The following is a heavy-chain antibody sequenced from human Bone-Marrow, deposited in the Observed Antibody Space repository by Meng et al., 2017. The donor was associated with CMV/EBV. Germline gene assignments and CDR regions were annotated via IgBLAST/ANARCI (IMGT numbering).Heavy chain of an antibody. D-gene: IGHD6-6*01. J-gene: IGHJ4*02. V-gene: IGHV3-48*03. CDR2: ISRSGSSL. Sequence: GESLKISCAASGFTFSSYEMHWVRQAPGKGLEWVSCISRSGSSLFYADSVKGRFTISRDNAKNSLYLQMGSLRAEDSAVYYCARLPAYRAAPIDYWGQGTLVTVSS. CDR3: ARLPAYRAAPIDY. CDR1: GFTFSSYE.